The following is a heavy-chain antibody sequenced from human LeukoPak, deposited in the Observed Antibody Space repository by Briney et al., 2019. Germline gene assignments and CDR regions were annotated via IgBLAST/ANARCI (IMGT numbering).Heavy chain of an antibody. CDR1: GFMFSNYW. CDR3: ASHYYGSAPFDY. D-gene: IGHD3-10*01. CDR2: IKKDGSEM. V-gene: IGHV3-7*01. J-gene: IGHJ4*02. Sequence: PGGSLRLSCAASGFMFSNYWMSWVRQAPGKGLEWVANIKKDGSEMYYVDPVKGRFTISRDNAKNSVFLQMDSLRAEDTGVYYCASHYYGSAPFDYWGQGTLVTVSS.